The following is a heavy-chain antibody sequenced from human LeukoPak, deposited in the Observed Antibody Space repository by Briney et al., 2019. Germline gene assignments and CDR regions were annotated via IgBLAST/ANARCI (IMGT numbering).Heavy chain of an antibody. J-gene: IGHJ4*02. D-gene: IGHD3-22*01. CDR3: ARGIDTAMVTWEKDYYDSSGYHYFDY. CDR1: GFTFTSHD. Sequence: ASVKVSCKASGFTFTSHDYNWVRQATGQGLEWMGWMNPNSGNTGYAQKFQGRVTMTRDTSITTVYMELSSLTSEDTAVYYCARGIDTAMVTWEKDYYDSSGYHYFDYWGQGTLVTVSS. CDR2: MNPNSGNT. V-gene: IGHV1-8*01.